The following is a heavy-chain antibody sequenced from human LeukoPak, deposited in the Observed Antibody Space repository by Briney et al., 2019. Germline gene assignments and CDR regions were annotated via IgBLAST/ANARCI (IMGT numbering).Heavy chain of an antibody. CDR3: AKAPVFVVVTAIPHFDY. Sequence: GRSLRLSCAASGFTFSSYAMHWVRQAPGKGLEWVAVIWYGGSNKYYADSVKGRFTISRDNSKNTLYLQMNSLRAEDTAVYYCAKAPVFVVVTAIPHFDYWGQGTLVTVSS. CDR1: GFTFSSYA. J-gene: IGHJ4*02. CDR2: IWYGGSNK. D-gene: IGHD2-21*02. V-gene: IGHV3-33*06.